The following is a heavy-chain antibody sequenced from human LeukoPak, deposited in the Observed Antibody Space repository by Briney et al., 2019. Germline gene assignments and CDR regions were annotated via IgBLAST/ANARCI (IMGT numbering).Heavy chain of an antibody. CDR2: IYYSGST. CDR1: GGSISSASYY. D-gene: IGHD3-3*01. Sequence: PSQALSLTCTVSGGSISSASYYWSWIRQPPGKGLEWIGYIYYSGSTNYNPSLKSRVTISVDTSKNQFSLKLSSVTAADTAVYYCARIPYYDWFDPWGQGTLVTVSS. CDR3: ARIPYYDWFDP. J-gene: IGHJ5*02. V-gene: IGHV4-61*01.